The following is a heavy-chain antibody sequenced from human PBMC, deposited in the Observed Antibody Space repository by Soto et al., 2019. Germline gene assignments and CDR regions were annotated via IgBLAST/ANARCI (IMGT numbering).Heavy chain of an antibody. J-gene: IGHJ4*02. Sequence: EVQLLESGGGLVRPGGSLRLSCAASGFTFSTHAMNWVRQAPGKGLEWVSYISGGGATASYTDSVKGRFSISRNNSKSTLDLQMNSLRVEDTAVYYCAKGVAPRSIRAYYFDSWGQGTLVTVSS. CDR2: ISGGGATA. D-gene: IGHD6-6*01. CDR3: AKGVAPRSIRAYYFDS. V-gene: IGHV3-23*01. CDR1: GFTFSTHA.